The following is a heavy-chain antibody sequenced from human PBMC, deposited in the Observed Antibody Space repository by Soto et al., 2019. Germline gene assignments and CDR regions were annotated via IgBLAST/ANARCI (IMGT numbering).Heavy chain of an antibody. Sequence: QLQLQESGSGLVKPSQTLSLTCAVSGGSISSGGYSWSWIRQPPGKGLEWIGYIYHSGSTYYNPSLKSRVTISVDRSKNQFSLKLSSVTAADTAVYYCAGDLDDSSGCFDYWGQGTLVIVSS. V-gene: IGHV4-30-2*01. D-gene: IGHD3-22*01. CDR1: GGSISSGGYS. CDR2: IYHSGST. J-gene: IGHJ4*02. CDR3: AGDLDDSSGCFDY.